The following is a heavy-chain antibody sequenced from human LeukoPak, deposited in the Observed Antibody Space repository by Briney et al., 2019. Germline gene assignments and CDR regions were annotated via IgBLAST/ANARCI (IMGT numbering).Heavy chain of an antibody. CDR1: GGSTSSYY. J-gene: IGHJ4*02. CDR2: ISYSGST. CDR3: ARLVSGPDGDY. D-gene: IGHD6-19*01. V-gene: IGHV4-59*01. Sequence: SETLSLTCTVSGGSTSSYYWSWIRQPPGKGLEWIGYISYSGSTNFNPSLKSRVTISVDTSKNQFSLKLSSVTAADTAVYYCARLVSGPDGDYWGQGTLVTVSS.